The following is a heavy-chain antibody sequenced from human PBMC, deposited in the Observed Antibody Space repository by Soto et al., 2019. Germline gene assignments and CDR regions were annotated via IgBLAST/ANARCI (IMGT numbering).Heavy chain of an antibody. CDR3: ARGPGSYIPLHFDY. CDR2: IIPILGIA. D-gene: IGHD1-26*01. CDR1: GGTFSSYA. J-gene: IGHJ4*02. V-gene: IGHV1-69*04. Sequence: ASVKVSCKASGGTFSSYAISWVRQAPGQGLEWMGRIIPILGIANYAQKFQGRVTITADKSTSTAYMELSSLRSEDTAVYYCARGPGSYIPLHFDYWGQGTLVTVSS.